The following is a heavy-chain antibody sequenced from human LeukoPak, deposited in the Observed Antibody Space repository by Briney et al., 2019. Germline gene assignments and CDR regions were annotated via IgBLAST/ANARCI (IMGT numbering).Heavy chain of an antibody. V-gene: IGHV3-49*04. D-gene: IGHD6-13*01. CDR2: SRSKAYGGTT. Sequence: GGSLRLTCTASGFTFGDYAMSWVRQAPGKGLEWLGFSRSKAYGGTTEYAASVKGRFTISRDDSKSIAYLQMNSLKTEGTAVYYCTNSYSSSWENWFDPWGQGTLVTVSS. CDR1: GFTFGDYA. CDR3: TNSYSSSWENWFDP. J-gene: IGHJ5*02.